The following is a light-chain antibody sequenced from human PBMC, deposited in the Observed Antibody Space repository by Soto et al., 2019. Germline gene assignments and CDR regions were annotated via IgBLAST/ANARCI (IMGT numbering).Light chain of an antibody. CDR2: GAS. V-gene: IGKV3-20*01. CDR1: QSVSSSY. CDR3: QTGFT. Sequence: EIVMTQSPATLSVSPGEGATLSCRASQSVSSSYLAWYQQKPGQAARLLIYGASSRATGIPDRFSGSGSGTDFTLTISSLEPEDFAVYYCQTGFTFGPGTKVDIK. J-gene: IGKJ3*01.